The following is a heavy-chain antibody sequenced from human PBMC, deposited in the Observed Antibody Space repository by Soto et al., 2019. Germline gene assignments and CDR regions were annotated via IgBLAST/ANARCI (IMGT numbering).Heavy chain of an antibody. Sequence: SETLSLTCTASGDSMSTYYWNWIRQAPGQGLEWIGYIYSSGSTNYNPSLKSRVTISVDTSKNQFSLKLSSVTAADTAVYYCARDRIPTGMDVWGQGTTVTV. CDR1: GDSMSTYY. CDR3: ARDRIPTGMDV. J-gene: IGHJ6*02. V-gene: IGHV4-4*08. CDR2: IYSSGST.